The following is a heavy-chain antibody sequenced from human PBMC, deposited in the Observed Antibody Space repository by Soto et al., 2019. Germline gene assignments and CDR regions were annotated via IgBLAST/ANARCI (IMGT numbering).Heavy chain of an antibody. V-gene: IGHV3-7*05. J-gene: IGHJ4*02. D-gene: IGHD2-2*01. Sequence: GGSLRLSCAASGFTFSTYWMSWVRQAPGKGLEWMANIKQDGSEKYYVDYVKGRFTISRDNTKKSLYLQMNSLRAEDTAVYFCASRYLEYCSSASCSAPYDFWGQGTLVTVSA. CDR2: IKQDGSEK. CDR3: ASRYLEYCSSASCSAPYDF. CDR1: GFTFSTYW.